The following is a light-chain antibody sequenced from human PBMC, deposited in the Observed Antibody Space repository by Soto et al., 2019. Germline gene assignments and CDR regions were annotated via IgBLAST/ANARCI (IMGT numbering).Light chain of an antibody. V-gene: IGKV3-15*01. CDR3: QQYNNWPPWT. CDR2: GAS. Sequence: IRITQSPDTLSVSTRERATLSRTPSQGVSSNLAWYQQKPGQAPRLLIYGASTRATGIPARFSGSGSGTEFTLTISSLQSEDFAVYYCQQYNNWPPWTFGQGTKVDI. CDR1: QGVSSN. J-gene: IGKJ1*01.